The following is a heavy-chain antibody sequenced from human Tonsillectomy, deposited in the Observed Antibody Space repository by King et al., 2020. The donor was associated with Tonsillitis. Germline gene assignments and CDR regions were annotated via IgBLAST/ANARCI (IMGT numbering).Heavy chain of an antibody. D-gene: IGHD1-1*01. Sequence: VQLVESGGGLVQPGGSLRLSCVASGFTFSRYWMTWVRQAPGKGLEWVANVKEDESVKKYVDSVKGRFTISRDNAKKSVYLQMNSLRVEDTAVYYCARDGDTWNDFDYWGQGTLVTVSS. CDR2: VKEDESVK. CDR1: GFTFSRYW. V-gene: IGHV3-7*03. J-gene: IGHJ4*02. CDR3: ARDGDTWNDFDY.